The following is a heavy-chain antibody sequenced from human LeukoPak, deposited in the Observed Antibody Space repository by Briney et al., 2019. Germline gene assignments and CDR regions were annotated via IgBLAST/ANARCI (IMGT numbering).Heavy chain of an antibody. CDR1: GGSFSGYY. CDR3: ASSRDGYNDPQFDY. D-gene: IGHD5-24*01. J-gene: IGHJ4*02. CDR2: INHSGST. V-gene: IGHV4-34*01. Sequence: PSETLSLTCAVYGGSFSGYYWSWIRQPPGKGLEWIGEINHSGSTNYNPSLKSRVTISVDTSKNQFSLKLSSVTAADTAVYYCASSRDGYNDPQFDYWGQGTLVTVSS.